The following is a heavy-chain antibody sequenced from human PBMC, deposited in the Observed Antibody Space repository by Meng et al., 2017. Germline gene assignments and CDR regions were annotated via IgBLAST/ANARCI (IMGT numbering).Heavy chain of an antibody. Sequence: QVQLQESGSGLVKPSQTLSLTCAVSGGSISRGGYCWTCIRQPPGKGLEWIGYIYHSGSTYYNPSLKSRVTISVDRSKNQFSLKLSFVTAADTAVYYCARDGGSYDSSGYYYWGQGTLVTVSS. CDR3: ARDGGSYDSSGYYY. J-gene: IGHJ4*02. D-gene: IGHD3-22*01. CDR1: GGSISRGGYC. V-gene: IGHV4-30-2*01. CDR2: IYHSGST.